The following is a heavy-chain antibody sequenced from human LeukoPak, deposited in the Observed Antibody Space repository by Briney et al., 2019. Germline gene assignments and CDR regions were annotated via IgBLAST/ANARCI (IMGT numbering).Heavy chain of an antibody. Sequence: PSETLSLTCTVSGGSISRGSYYWSWIRQPAGKGLEWIGRIYTSGSTNYNPSLKSRVTMSVDTSKNQFSLKLSSVTAADTAVYYCARDLSGWYAGGFGPWGQGTLVTVSS. D-gene: IGHD6-19*01. J-gene: IGHJ5*02. CDR1: GGSISRGSYY. CDR2: IYTSGST. V-gene: IGHV4-61*02. CDR3: ARDLSGWYAGGFGP.